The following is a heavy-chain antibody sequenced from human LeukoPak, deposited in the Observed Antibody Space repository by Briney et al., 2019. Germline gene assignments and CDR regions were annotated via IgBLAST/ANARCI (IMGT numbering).Heavy chain of an antibody. CDR3: ARDARAFDI. CDR1: GFTFSSFG. Sequence: QSGGSLRLSCAASGFTFSSFGMNWVRQAPGKGLEWVSYISSSGSTIYYADSVKGRFTISRDNAKNSLYLQMNSLRAEDTAVYYCARDARAFDIWGQGTMVIVSS. J-gene: IGHJ3*02. V-gene: IGHV3-48*03. CDR2: ISSSGSTI.